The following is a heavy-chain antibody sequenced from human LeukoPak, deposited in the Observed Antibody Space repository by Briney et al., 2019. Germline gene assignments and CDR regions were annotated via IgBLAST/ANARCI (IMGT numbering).Heavy chain of an antibody. CDR2: ITRSSSTI. CDR1: GFTFSNYN. CDR3: ARLYCSGGSCYKGAGDY. V-gene: IGHV3-48*01. Sequence: GGSLRLSCAASGFTFSNYNMDWVRQAPGKGLEWISYITRSSSTIYYADSVKGRFTISRDNAKNSLYLQMNSLRAEDTAVYYCARLYCSGGSCYKGAGDYWGQGTLVTVSS. D-gene: IGHD2-15*01. J-gene: IGHJ4*02.